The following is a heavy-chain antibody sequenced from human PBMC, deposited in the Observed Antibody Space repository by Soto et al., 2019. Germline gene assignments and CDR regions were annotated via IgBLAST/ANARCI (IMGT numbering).Heavy chain of an antibody. V-gene: IGHV1-3*01. CDR2: INAGNGNT. D-gene: IGHD6-19*01. CDR1: GYTFTSYA. CDR3: ARVKAVDRPHNHPTNPSY. J-gene: IGHJ4*02. Sequence: ASVKVSCKASGYTFTSYAMHWVRQAPGQRLEWMGWINAGNGNTKYSQKFQGRVTTTRDTSASTAYMELSSLRSEDTAVYYCARVKAVDRPHNHPTNPSYWGQGTLVTVSS.